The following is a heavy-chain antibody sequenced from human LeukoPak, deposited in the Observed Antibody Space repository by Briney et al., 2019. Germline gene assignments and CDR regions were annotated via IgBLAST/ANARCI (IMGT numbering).Heavy chain of an antibody. Sequence: PSETLSLTCAVSGYSISSGYYWGWIRQPPGKGLEWIGSIYHSGSTHYNPSLKSRVTISVDTSKNQFSLKLSSVTAADTAVYYCASTIAAAANFDYWGQGTLVTVSS. CDR1: GYSISSGYY. J-gene: IGHJ4*02. V-gene: IGHV4-38-2*01. D-gene: IGHD6-13*01. CDR2: IYHSGST. CDR3: ASTIAAAANFDY.